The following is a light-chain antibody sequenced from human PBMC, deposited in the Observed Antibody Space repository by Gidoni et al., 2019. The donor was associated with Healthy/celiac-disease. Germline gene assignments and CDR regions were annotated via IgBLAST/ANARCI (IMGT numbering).Light chain of an antibody. V-gene: IGKV2-28*01. J-gene: IGKJ4*01. CDR2: LGS. Sequence: DIVMTQSPLSLPVTPGEPASISCRSSQSLLHSNGYNYLDWYLQKPGQSPQLLIYLGSNRASGVPDRFSGSGSGTDFTLKISRVEAEDVGVYYCMQALLPLTFGGGTKVEFK. CDR3: MQALLPLT. CDR1: QSLLHSNGYNY.